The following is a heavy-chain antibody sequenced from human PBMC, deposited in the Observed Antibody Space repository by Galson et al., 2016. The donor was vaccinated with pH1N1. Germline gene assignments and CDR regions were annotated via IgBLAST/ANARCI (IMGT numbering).Heavy chain of an antibody. Sequence: SLRLSCAASGFNFNVYSIHWVRQAPGKGLEWVAVISYDESSRFYADSVRGRFTVSRDNSKNTLYLQMNSLRAEDTAVYYCARTLNYYDGRGSPDYWGQGTLVTVSS. CDR2: ISYDESSR. J-gene: IGHJ4*02. CDR3: ARTLNYYDGRGSPDY. CDR1: GFNFNVYS. D-gene: IGHD3-22*01. V-gene: IGHV3-30*03.